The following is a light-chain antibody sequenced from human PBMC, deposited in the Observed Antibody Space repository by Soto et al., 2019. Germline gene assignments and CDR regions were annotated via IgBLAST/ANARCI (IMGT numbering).Light chain of an antibody. CDR1: QSITNY. Sequence: DIPMTQSPSSLSASVGDRVTITCRASQSITNYLNWYQQKPGKAPKLLIYAASSLQSGVPSRFSGSGSGTDFTFTISSLQPEDFATYYCQQSYSTPPTYTFGQGTKLEIK. J-gene: IGKJ2*01. CDR3: QQSYSTPPTYT. CDR2: AAS. V-gene: IGKV1-39*01.